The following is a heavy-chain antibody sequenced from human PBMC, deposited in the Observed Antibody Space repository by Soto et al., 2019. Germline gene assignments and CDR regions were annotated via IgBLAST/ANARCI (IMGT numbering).Heavy chain of an antibody. J-gene: IGHJ6*02. V-gene: IGHV4-31*03. Sequence: PSETLSLTCTVSGGSISSGGYYWSWIRQHPGKGLEWIGYIYYSGSTYYNPSLKSRVTISVDTSKNQFSLKLSSVTAADTAVYYCARADVVVPAAISHYGMDVWGQGTTVTVSS. CDR2: IYYSGST. CDR1: GGSISSGGYY. D-gene: IGHD2-2*01. CDR3: ARADVVVPAAISHYGMDV.